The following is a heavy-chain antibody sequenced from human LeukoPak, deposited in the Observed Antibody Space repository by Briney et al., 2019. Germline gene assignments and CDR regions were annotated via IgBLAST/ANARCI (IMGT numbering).Heavy chain of an antibody. D-gene: IGHD2-2*01. V-gene: IGHV4-59*10. J-gene: IGHJ5*02. CDR2: IYTSGST. CDR1: GGSFSGYY. CDR3: ARGGGDPQYQLLRNWFDP. Sequence: SSETLSLTCAVYGGSFSGYYWSWIRQPAGKGLEWIGRIYTSGSTNYNPSLKSRVTMSVDTSKNQFSLKLSSVTAADTAVYYCARGGGDPQYQLLRNWFDPWGQGTLVTVSS.